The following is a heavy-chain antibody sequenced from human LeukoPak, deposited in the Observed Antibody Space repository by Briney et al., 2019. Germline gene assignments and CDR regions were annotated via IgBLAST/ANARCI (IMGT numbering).Heavy chain of an antibody. D-gene: IGHD6-19*01. J-gene: IGHJ4*02. CDR1: GFTVSSNY. CDR2: IYSGGST. CDR3: ARVGAVAGFFLDY. Sequence: GGSLRLSCAASGFTVSSNYMSWVRQAPGKGLEWVSVIYSGGSTYYADSVKGRFTISRDNAKNSLYLQMNSLRAEDTAVYYCARVGAVAGFFLDYWGQGTLVTVSS. V-gene: IGHV3-53*01.